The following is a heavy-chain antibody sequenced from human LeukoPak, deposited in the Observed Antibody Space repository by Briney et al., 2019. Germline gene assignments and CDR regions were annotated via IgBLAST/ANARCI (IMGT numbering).Heavy chain of an antibody. V-gene: IGHV3-21*01. D-gene: IGHD3-16*02. J-gene: IGHJ4*02. Sequence: GGSLRLSCATSEFIFSVHDMNWVRQAPGKGLEWVALITTTSRWALYADSVKGRFTISRDNAKNSLYLQMNSLRAEDTAVYYCARGGYDYVWGSYRPVGFDYWGQGTLVTVSS. CDR3: ARGGYDYVWGSYRPVGFDY. CDR1: EFIFSVHD. CDR2: ITTTSRWA.